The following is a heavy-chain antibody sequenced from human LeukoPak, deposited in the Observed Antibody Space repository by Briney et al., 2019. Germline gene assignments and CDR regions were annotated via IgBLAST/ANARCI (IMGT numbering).Heavy chain of an antibody. CDR3: ARGDYYDSSGFDY. V-gene: IGHV4-30-2*01. CDR1: GGSISSGGYS. D-gene: IGHD3-22*01. Sequence: SETLSLTCAVSGGSISSGGYSWSWIRQPPGKGLEWIGYIYHSGSTYYNPSLKGRVTISVDRSKNQFSLKLSSVTAADTAVYYCARGDYYDSSGFDYWGQGTLVTVSS. J-gene: IGHJ4*02. CDR2: IYHSGST.